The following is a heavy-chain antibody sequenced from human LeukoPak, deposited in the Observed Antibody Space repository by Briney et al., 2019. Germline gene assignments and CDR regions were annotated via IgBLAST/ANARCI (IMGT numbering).Heavy chain of an antibody. CDR3: AREGGTNCSSTSCYALNWFDP. J-gene: IGHJ5*02. Sequence: SVKASCKASGGTFSSYAISCVRQAPGQGLEWMGVIIPIFGTANYAQKFQGRVTITADKSTSTAYMELSSLRSEDTAVYYCAREGGTNCSSTSCYALNWFDPWGQGTLVTVSS. CDR1: GGTFSSYA. V-gene: IGHV1-69*06. CDR2: IIPIFGTA. D-gene: IGHD2-2*01.